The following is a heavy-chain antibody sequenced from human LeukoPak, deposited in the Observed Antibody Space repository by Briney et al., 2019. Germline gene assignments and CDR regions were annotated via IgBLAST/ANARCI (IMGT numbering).Heavy chain of an antibody. CDR1: GGSISSGDYY. V-gene: IGHV4-30-4*08. D-gene: IGHD2-2*01. J-gene: IGHJ6*03. Sequence: SQTLSLICTVSGGSISSGDYYWSWIRQPPGKGLEWIGYIYYSGSTYYNPSLKSRVTISVDTSKNQFSLKLSSVTAADTAVYYCARVYCSSTSCFHYYYYMDVWGKGTTVTVSS. CDR3: ARVYCSSTSCFHYYYYMDV. CDR2: IYYSGST.